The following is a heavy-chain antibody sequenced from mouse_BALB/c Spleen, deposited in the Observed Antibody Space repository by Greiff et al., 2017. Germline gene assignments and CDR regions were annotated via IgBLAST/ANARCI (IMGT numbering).Heavy chain of an antibody. CDR3: ASLYGSSYGAIDY. Sequence: QVQLQQSGPELVKPGASVKMSCKASGYTFTDYVISWVKQRPGQGLEWIGEIYPGSGSTYYNEKFKGKATLTADKSSNTAYMQLSSLTSEDSAVYYCASLYGSSYGAIDYWGQGTSVTVSS. CDR1: GYTFTDYV. J-gene: IGHJ4*01. V-gene: IGHV1-77*01. D-gene: IGHD1-1*01. CDR2: IYPGSGST.